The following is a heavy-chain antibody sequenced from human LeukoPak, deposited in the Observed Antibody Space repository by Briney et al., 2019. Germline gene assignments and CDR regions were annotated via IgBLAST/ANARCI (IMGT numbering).Heavy chain of an antibody. CDR1: GGSISSGDYY. D-gene: IGHD3-10*01. Sequence: PSETLSLTCTVSGGSISSGDYYWSWIRQPPGKGLEWIGYIYYSGYTYYNPSLKSRVIISVDTSKNQFSLKLNSVTAADTAVYYCARDYYGSGRSFDYWGQGTLVTVSS. J-gene: IGHJ4*02. CDR2: IYYSGYT. CDR3: ARDYYGSGRSFDY. V-gene: IGHV4-30-4*01.